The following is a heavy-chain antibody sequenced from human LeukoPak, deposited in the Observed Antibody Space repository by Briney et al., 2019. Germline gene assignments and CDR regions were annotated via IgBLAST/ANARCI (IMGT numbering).Heavy chain of an antibody. D-gene: IGHD6-19*01. CDR3: AREPLTSSGWDWNPFDY. Sequence: GRSLRLSCAASGFTFSSYAMHWVRQAPGKGLEWVAVISYDGSNKYYADSAKGRFTISRDNSKNTLYLQMNSLRAEDTAVYYCAREPLTSSGWDWNPFDYWGQGTLVTVSS. CDR2: ISYDGSNK. J-gene: IGHJ4*02. CDR1: GFTFSSYA. V-gene: IGHV3-30-3*01.